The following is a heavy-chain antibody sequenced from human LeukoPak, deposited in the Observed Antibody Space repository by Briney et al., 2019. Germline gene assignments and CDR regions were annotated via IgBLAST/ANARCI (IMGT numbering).Heavy chain of an antibody. D-gene: IGHD5-18*01. CDR2: IKSKSDGGTT. Sequence: GGSLRLSCAASRFTFSSAWMSWVRQAPGKGLEWVGRIKSKSDGGTTDYAAPVKGRFTISRDSLKNILYLQMNSLKTQDTAVYYCTTLRIQLSTDFWGQGTLVTVSS. CDR1: RFTFSSAW. V-gene: IGHV3-15*01. J-gene: IGHJ4*02. CDR3: TTLRIQLSTDF.